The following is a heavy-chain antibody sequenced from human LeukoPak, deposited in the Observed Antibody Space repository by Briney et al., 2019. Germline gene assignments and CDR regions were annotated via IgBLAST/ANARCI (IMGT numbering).Heavy chain of an antibody. V-gene: IGHV4-34*01. CDR1: GGSFSISY. D-gene: IGHD1-1*01. J-gene: IGHJ4*02. Sequence: PSETLSLTCGVSGGSFSISYWSWIRQPPGKGLEWIGQIYHSGGANYNPSLRSRVTISIDTSKNQLSLRLSSVTAADTAVYYCAKAPGHTTPLPGASTRAYYLDSWGQGTLVTVSS. CDR2: IYHSGGA. CDR3: AKAPGHTTPLPGASTRAYYLDS.